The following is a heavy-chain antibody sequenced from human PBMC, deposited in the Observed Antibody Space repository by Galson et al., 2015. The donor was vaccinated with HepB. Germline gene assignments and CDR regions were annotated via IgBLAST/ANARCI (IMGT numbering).Heavy chain of an antibody. V-gene: IGHV3-23*01. Sequence: SLRLSCAASGFSFTRYAMPWVRQAPGKGLEWVASVTSSGGKTYYTDSVKGRFTISRDNSKNILFLQLNSLRAEDTAVYYCAKDGIMVANNPYHFHYWGQGTLVTVSS. J-gene: IGHJ4*02. CDR1: GFSFTRYA. D-gene: IGHD2-15*01. CDR3: AKDGIMVANNPYHFHY. CDR2: VTSSGGKT.